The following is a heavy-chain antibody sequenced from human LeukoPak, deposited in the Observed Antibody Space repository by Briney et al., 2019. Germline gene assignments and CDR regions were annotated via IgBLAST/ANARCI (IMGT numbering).Heavy chain of an antibody. V-gene: IGHV3-21*01. CDR3: ARVETYGVNGEDAFDL. CDR1: GFTFDSYS. D-gene: IGHD1-1*01. CDR2: ISSSGRSI. J-gene: IGHJ3*01. Sequence: KPGGSLRLPCAASGFTFDSYSIKWVRQAPEKGLEFVSGISSSGRSIDYADSVKGRFTISRDNAKNSVYLEMTSLRAEDTAFYYCARVETYGVNGEDAFDLWGQGTMVTVSS.